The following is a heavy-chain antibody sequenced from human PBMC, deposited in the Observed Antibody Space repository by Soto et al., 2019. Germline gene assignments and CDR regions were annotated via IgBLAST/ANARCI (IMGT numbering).Heavy chain of an antibody. Sequence: GGSLRLSCAASGITFIYAWMDWVRQAPGKRLEWVGRIKSQASGGTIDYAAPVKGRFTISRDYSKNTVYLQMDSLKTEDTAVYYCTHLLSLAHPYSYLWGQGTQVTVSS. D-gene: IGHD2-21*01. J-gene: IGHJ4*02. CDR2: IKSQASGGTI. CDR1: GITFIYAW. CDR3: THLLSLAHPYSYL. V-gene: IGHV3-15*07.